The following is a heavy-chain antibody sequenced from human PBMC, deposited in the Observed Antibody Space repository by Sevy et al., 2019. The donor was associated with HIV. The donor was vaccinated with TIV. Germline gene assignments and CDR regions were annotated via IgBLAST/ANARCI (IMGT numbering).Heavy chain of an antibody. V-gene: IGHV1-18*01. J-gene: IGHJ4*02. D-gene: IGHD2-15*01. CDR3: ARAYCSGGRCYSLAY. CDR1: GYTFTTYR. CDR2: ISPHNGDT. Sequence: ASVKVSCKVSGYTFTTYRIFWVREAPGQGLESMGWISPHNGDTDYAQKFQGRVTLITDKFTSTAYMELRGLRPDDTAVYFCARAYCSGGRCYSLAYWGQGTLVTVSS.